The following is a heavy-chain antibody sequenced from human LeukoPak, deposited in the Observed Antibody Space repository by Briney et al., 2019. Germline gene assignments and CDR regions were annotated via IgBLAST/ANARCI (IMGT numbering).Heavy chain of an antibody. CDR3: ARGSSRRPLDY. CDR1: GYTVTYYY. J-gene: IGHJ4*02. CDR2: ISAYNGNT. V-gene: IGHV1-18*04. Sequence: ASVKVSCKASGYTVTYYYFHWLRQAPGQGLEWMGWISAYNGNTNYAQKLQGRVTMTTDTSTSTAYMELRSLRSDDTAVYYCARGSSRRPLDYWGQGTLVTVSS.